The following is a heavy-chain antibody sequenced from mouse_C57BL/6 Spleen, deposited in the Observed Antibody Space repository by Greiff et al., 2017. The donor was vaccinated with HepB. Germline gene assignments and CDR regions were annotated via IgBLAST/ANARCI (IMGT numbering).Heavy chain of an antibody. CDR1: GYTFTSYW. J-gene: IGHJ4*01. V-gene: IGHV1-55*01. CDR2: IYPGSGST. CDR3: ARRGSTVEAMDY. Sequence: QVQLQQPGAELVKPGASVKMSCKASGYTFTSYWITWVKQRPGQGLEWIGDIYPGSGSTNYNEKFKSKATLTVDTSSSTAYMQLSSLTSEDSAVYYCARRGSTVEAMDYWGQGTSVTVSS. D-gene: IGHD1-1*01.